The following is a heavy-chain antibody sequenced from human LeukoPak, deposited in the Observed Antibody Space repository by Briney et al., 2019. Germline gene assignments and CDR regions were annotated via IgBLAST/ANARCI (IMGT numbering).Heavy chain of an antibody. D-gene: IGHD2-15*01. CDR2: ISQSGTT. CDR3: ARRRVVARGYFDY. V-gene: IGHV4-39*01. J-gene: IGHJ4*02. Sequence: SETLSLTCTVSGGSISSSGYYWDWIRQPPGKGLEWIGSISQSGTTYYNPPLKSRVTIFVDTSKSQSSLKLNSVTAADTAVYYCARRRVVARGYFDYWGQGVLVTVSS. CDR1: GGSISSSGYY.